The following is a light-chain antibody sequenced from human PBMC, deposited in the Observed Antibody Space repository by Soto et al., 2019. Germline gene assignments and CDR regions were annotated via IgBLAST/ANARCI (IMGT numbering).Light chain of an antibody. V-gene: IGKV1-6*01. CDR1: QDVRHH. Sequence: AIQMTQSPSSLSASVGDRVTISCRASQDVRHHIGWYQQTPGKAPKLLIYGASSLHSGVPSRFSGSGYGTDFTLTISSLQPEDSATYFCLQDSGYSWTFGQGTKV. CDR2: GAS. CDR3: LQDSGYSWT. J-gene: IGKJ1*01.